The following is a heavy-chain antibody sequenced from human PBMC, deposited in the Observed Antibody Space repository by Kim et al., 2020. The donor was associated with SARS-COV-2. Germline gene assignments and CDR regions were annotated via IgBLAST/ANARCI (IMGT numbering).Heavy chain of an antibody. CDR3: ARGFSMVRGAYHYYYYGMDV. CDR2: INHSGST. J-gene: IGHJ6*02. D-gene: IGHD3-10*01. Sequence: SETLSLTCAVYGGSFSGYYWSWIRQPPGKGLEWIGEINHSGSTNYNPSLKSRVTISVDTSKNQFSLKLSSVTAADTAVYYCARGFSMVRGAYHYYYYGMDVWGQGTTVTVSS. CDR1: GGSFSGYY. V-gene: IGHV4-34*01.